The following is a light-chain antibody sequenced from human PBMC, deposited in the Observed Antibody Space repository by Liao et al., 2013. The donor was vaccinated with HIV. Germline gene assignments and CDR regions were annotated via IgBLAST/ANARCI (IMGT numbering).Light chain of an antibody. Sequence: SYELTQAPTVSVAPGQTAMITCGGDNIESRSVHWYQQKPGQSPVLVIYQDRKRPSGIPERFSGSNSGNTATLTISGTQAMDEADYYCQAWDSSAAWVFGGGTKLTVL. V-gene: IGLV3-1*01. CDR1: NIESRS. CDR2: QDR. J-gene: IGLJ3*02. CDR3: QAWDSSAAWV.